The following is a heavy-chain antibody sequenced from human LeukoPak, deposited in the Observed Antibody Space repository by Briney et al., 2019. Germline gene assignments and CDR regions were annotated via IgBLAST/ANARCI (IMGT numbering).Heavy chain of an antibody. V-gene: IGHV3-30*18. CDR1: GFTFSSYG. D-gene: IGHD3-10*01. J-gene: IGHJ4*02. CDR2: ISYDGSNK. Sequence: GGSLRLSCAASGFTFSSYGMHWVRQAPGKGLEWVAVISYDGSNKYYADSVKGRFTISRDNSKNTLYLQMNSLRAEDTAVYYCAKDQKITMVRGVYYFDYWGQGTLVTVSS. CDR3: AKDQKITMVRGVYYFDY.